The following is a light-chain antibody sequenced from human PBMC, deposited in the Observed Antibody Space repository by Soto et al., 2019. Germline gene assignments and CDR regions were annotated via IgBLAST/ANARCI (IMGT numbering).Light chain of an antibody. V-gene: IGKV1-5*01. CDR3: QQYNSYSPTWT. J-gene: IGKJ1*01. CDR1: QIISRW. Sequence: IQITHSPSTLSASIVDRVTITFLASQIISRWLAWYQQKPGKAPKVLIYDASRLESGVPSRFSGSGSGTEFTLTISSLQPDDFATYYCQQYNSYSPTWTFGRGTKVDIK. CDR2: DAS.